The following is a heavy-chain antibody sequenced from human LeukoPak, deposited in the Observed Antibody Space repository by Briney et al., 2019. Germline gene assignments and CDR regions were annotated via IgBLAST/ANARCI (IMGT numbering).Heavy chain of an antibody. CDR3: ATHLYYDFWSGYYTGVFDY. D-gene: IGHD3-3*01. J-gene: IGHJ4*02. CDR2: ISSSSSTI. CDR1: GFTFSSYG. Sequence: GGSLRLSCAASGFTFSSYGMNWVRQAPGKGLEWVSYISSSSSTIYYADSVKGRFTISRDNAKNSLYLQMNSLRDEDTAVYYCATHLYYDFWSGYYTGVFDYWGQGTLVTVSS. V-gene: IGHV3-48*02.